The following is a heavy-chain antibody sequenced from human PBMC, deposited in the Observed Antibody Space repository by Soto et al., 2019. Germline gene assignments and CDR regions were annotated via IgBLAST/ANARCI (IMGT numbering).Heavy chain of an antibody. CDR1: GFTFTRSA. J-gene: IGHJ4*02. Sequence: SVKVSCKASGFTFTRSAVQWVRQARGQGLEWIGWIVVGSGKTNYAQKFQDRVTITRDMSTSTAYMELSSLRADDTAVFYCAAGNYYDSSGYYILDSWGQGTLVTVSS. CDR3: AAGNYYDSSGYYILDS. CDR2: IVVGSGKT. V-gene: IGHV1-58*01. D-gene: IGHD3-22*01.